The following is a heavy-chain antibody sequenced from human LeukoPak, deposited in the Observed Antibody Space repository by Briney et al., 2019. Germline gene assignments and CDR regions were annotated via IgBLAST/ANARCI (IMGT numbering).Heavy chain of an antibody. V-gene: IGHV1-69*05. J-gene: IGHJ3*02. D-gene: IGHD7-27*01. CDR3: ARDGDTADAFDI. CDR2: IIPIFGTA. Sequence: ASVKVSCKASGGTFSSYAINWVRQAPGQGLEWMGGIIPIFGTANYAQKFQGRVTITTDESTSTAYMELSSLRSEDTAVYYCARDGDTADAFDIWGQGTMVTVSS. CDR1: GGTFSSYA.